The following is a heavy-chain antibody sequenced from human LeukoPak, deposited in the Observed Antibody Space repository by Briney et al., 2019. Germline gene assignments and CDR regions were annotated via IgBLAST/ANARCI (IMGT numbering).Heavy chain of an antibody. J-gene: IGHJ2*01. CDR2: INHSGST. Sequence: SETLSLTCTVSGGSISSYYWSWIRQPPGKRLEWIGEINHSGSTNYNPSLKSRVTISVDTSKNQFSLKLSSVTAADTAVYYCARVRGAVAGHWYFDLWGRGTLVTVSS. D-gene: IGHD6-19*01. CDR3: ARVRGAVAGHWYFDL. CDR1: GGSISSYY. V-gene: IGHV4-34*01.